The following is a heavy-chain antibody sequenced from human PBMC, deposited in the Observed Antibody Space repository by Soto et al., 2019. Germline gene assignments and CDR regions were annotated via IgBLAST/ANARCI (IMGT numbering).Heavy chain of an antibody. Sequence: EVQLVESGGGLVKPGESLRLSCAASGFIFSKEWMTWVRQAPGKGLEWVGRIKHKADGGTIDYAAPVKGRFTISRDDSVNMVYLQMNSLKTEDTARYFCTTDTWNWGKGTLVTVSS. D-gene: IGHD1-1*01. V-gene: IGHV3-15*01. J-gene: IGHJ4*02. CDR2: IKHKADGGTI. CDR1: GFIFSKEW. CDR3: TTDTWN.